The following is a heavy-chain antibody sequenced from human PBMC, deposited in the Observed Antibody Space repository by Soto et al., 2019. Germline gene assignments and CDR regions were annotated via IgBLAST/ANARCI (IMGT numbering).Heavy chain of an antibody. D-gene: IGHD6-13*01. J-gene: IGHJ4*02. CDR1: GFPFRETW. Sequence: EVQLVQSGGDLVHPGGSLRLSCAASGFPFRETWMSWVRQAPGKELEFVANINPDGSVNKYMDSVKGRFTISRDNAKNSVYVQMNSLRAEDAAVYYCARDPAYSSFDLWGQGTLVTVSS. V-gene: IGHV3-7*01. CDR3: ARDPAYSSFDL. CDR2: INPDGSVN.